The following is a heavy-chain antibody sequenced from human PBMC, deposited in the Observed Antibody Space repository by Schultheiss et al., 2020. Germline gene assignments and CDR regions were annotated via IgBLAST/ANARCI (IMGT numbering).Heavy chain of an antibody. Sequence: GESLKISCAASGFTFDDYGMSWVRQAPGKGLEWVSGINWNGGSTGYADSVKGRFTISRDNAKNSLYLQMNSLRAEDTAVYYCAAVRRDGYNPFDYWGQGTLVTSPQ. V-gene: IGHV3-20*04. D-gene: IGHD5-24*01. CDR3: AAVRRDGYNPFDY. CDR1: GFTFDDYG. CDR2: INWNGGST. J-gene: IGHJ4*02.